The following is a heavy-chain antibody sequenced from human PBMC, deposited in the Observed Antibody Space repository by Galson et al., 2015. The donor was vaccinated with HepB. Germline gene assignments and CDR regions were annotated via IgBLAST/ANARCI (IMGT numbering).Heavy chain of an antibody. CDR3: TRNKGVDTTTRYYHGMDV. CDR1: GFTFNSYN. V-gene: IGHV3-21*01. CDR2: ISSSSNYI. D-gene: IGHD5-18*01. Sequence: SLRLSCAASGFTFNSYNMSWVRQAPGKGLEWVSSISSSSNYIYYADSVKGRFTISRDNANNSLYLQMNSLRVEDTAIYYCTRNKGVDTTTRYYHGMDVWGQGTTVTVSS. J-gene: IGHJ6*02.